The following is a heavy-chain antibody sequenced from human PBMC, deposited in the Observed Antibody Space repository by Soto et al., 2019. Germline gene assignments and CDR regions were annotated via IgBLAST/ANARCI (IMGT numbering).Heavy chain of an antibody. J-gene: IGHJ4*02. D-gene: IGHD3-3*01. Sequence: GGSLRLSSAASAFTFSSYAMVWVCQAPGKGVEWVSSISGSGGRTYHADSGKGRFTISRDNSKNTLYLQMNSLRVEDTAVYYCAKRWGNRFLEPRDYFDYWGQGNLVTVS. CDR3: AKRWGNRFLEPRDYFDY. CDR2: ISGSGGRT. CDR1: AFTFSSYA. V-gene: IGHV3-23*01.